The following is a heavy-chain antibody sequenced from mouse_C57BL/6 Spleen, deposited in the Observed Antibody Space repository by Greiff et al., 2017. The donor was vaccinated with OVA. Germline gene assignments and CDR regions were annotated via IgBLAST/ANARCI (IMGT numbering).Heavy chain of an antibody. CDR2: ISYDGSN. J-gene: IGHJ1*03. Sequence: EVKLQESGPGLVKPSQSLSLTCSVTGYSITSGYYWNWIRQFPGNKLEWMGYISYDGSNNYNPSLKNRISITRDTSKNQFFLKLNSVTTEDTATYYCARAYGVPLYWYFDVWGTGTTVTVSS. CDR1: GYSITSGYY. CDR3: ARAYGVPLYWYFDV. V-gene: IGHV3-6*01. D-gene: IGHD1-1*01.